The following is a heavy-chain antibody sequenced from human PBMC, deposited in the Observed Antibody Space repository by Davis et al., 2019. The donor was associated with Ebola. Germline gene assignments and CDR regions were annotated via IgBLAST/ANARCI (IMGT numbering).Heavy chain of an antibody. CDR3: AREIAGTVGGVDV. V-gene: IGHV3-74*01. CDR1: GLMFSISG. CDR2: IMHDGKTT. Sequence: HTGGSLRLSCEASGLMFSISGMHLVRQSPGKGLMWVSRIMHDGKTTSYADSVQGRFTVSRDNAKNTLYLEMSRLRVEDTAVYFCAREIAGTVGGVDVWGQGTAVTVAS. D-gene: IGHD1-14*01. J-gene: IGHJ6*02.